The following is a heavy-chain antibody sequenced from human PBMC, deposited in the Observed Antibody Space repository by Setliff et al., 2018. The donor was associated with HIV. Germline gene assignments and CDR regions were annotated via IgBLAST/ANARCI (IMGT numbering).Heavy chain of an antibody. J-gene: IGHJ4*02. V-gene: IGHV4-39*01. Sequence: SETLSLTCTVSGGSISSTTHYWDWIRQSPGNGLEWIGTVYYSGNTFYNPSLKSRITVSVDMSKNQFFLTLNSVTAADAAVYYCATDVGATNRFDYWGQGILVTVSS. D-gene: IGHD1-26*01. CDR3: ATDVGATNRFDY. CDR2: VYYSGNT. CDR1: GGSISSTTHY.